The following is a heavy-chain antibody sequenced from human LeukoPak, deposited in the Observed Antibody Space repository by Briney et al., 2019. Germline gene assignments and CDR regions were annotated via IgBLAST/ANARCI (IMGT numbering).Heavy chain of an antibody. J-gene: IGHJ3*01. CDR2: IDAGGDYI. V-gene: IGHV3-21*06. CDR3: ARDNGLALRAYDV. Sequence: GGSLRLFCVASGFTFSTYNMSWVRQAPGKGLHWVSFIDAGGDYIQYADSLKGRFTISRDNAQNSLFLEVSGLRVEDTAVYYCARDNGLALRAYDVWGQGTMVTVSS. CDR1: GFTFSTYN. D-gene: IGHD3/OR15-3a*01.